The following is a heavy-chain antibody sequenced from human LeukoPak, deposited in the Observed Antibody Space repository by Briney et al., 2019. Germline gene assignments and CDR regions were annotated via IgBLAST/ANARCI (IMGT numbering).Heavy chain of an antibody. D-gene: IGHD2-15*01. J-gene: IGHJ4*02. V-gene: IGHV4-38-2*02. CDR3: ARYCSGGSCYSRVY. Sequence: SETLSLTCTVSGYSISSGYYWGWIRQPPGKGREWIGSVYHSGSTYYTPSLKSRVTISVDTSKNQFSLKLSSVTAADTAVCYCARYCSGGSCYSRVYWGQGTLVTVSS. CDR1: GYSISSGYY. CDR2: VYHSGST.